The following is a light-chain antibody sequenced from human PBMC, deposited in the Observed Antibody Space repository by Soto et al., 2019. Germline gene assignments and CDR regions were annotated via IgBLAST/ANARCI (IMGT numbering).Light chain of an antibody. V-gene: IGKV3-20*01. CDR3: QQYGSSLCT. J-gene: IGKJ3*01. Sequence: EIVLTQSPGTLSLSPGERATLSCRASQSVSSSYLAWYQQKPGQAPRLLIYGASSRATGIRDRFSGSGSGTDFTLTISRLEPEDFAVDYWQQYGSSLCTFGTGTKVDIK. CDR2: GAS. CDR1: QSVSSSY.